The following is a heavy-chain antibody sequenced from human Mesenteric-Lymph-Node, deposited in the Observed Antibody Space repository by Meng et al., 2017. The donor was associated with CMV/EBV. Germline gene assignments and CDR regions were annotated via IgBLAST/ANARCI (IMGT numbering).Heavy chain of an antibody. CDR1: GGSIRVYY. CDR2: IYDSGRN. V-gene: IGHV4-59*12. D-gene: IGHD3-10*01. J-gene: IGHJ4*02. CDR3: AREKRGESDY. Sequence: SETLSLTCTVSGGSIRVYYWNWIRQSPGKGLEWIGYIYDSGRNNYNPSLKSRVTMSLDTSKNQFSLKLTSVTAADTAVYYCAREKRGESDYWGQGTLVTVSS.